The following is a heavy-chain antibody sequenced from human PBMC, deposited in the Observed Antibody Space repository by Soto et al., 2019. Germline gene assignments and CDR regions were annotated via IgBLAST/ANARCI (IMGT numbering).Heavy chain of an antibody. CDR1: GFTFSSYW. J-gene: IGHJ6*03. CDR3: ARVGRGWYASTMYYYYMDV. D-gene: IGHD6-19*01. V-gene: IGHV3-74*01. Sequence: EVQLVESGGGLVQPGGSLRLPCAASGFTFSSYWMHWVRQAPGKGLVWVSRINSDGSSTSYADSVKGRFTISRDNAKNTLYLQMNSLRAEDTAVYYCARVGRGWYASTMYYYYMDVWGKGTTVTVSS. CDR2: INSDGSST.